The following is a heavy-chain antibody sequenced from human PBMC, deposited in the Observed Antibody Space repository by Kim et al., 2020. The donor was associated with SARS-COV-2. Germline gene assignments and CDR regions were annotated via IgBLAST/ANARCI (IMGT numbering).Heavy chain of an antibody. V-gene: IGHV3-30-3*01. J-gene: IGHJ4*02. Sequence: GGSLRLSCAASGFTFSNYAMQWVRQAPGKGLEWVATISSDGSSKSYADSVKGRFTISRDNAKNTLFLQMNSLRAEDTAVYYCARGALTAAHYWGQGTLVTVSS. D-gene: IGHD2-2*01. CDR2: ISSDGSSK. CDR3: ARGALTAAHY. CDR1: GFTFSNYA.